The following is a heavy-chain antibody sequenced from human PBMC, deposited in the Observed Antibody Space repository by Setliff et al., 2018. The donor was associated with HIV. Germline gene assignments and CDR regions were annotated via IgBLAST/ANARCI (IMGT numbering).Heavy chain of an antibody. J-gene: IGHJ5*02. CDR1: EFTFREYW. CDR2: ISSSSSYI. V-gene: IGHV3-21*01. CDR3: ARGWWELPVGYNWFDP. D-gene: IGHD1-26*01. Sequence: GGSLRLSCAASEFTFREYWMNWVRQAPGKGLEWVSSISSSSSYIYYAASVKGRFTIPRAHAKNSLYQQMNIQRAEDTAVYYCARGWWELPVGYNWFDPWGQGTLVTVSS.